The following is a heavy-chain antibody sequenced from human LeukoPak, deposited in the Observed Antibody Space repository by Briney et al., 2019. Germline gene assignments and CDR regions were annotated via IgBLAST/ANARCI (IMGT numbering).Heavy chain of an antibody. J-gene: IGHJ4*02. CDR3: ARGSSSWYYYFDY. CDR1: GFTFSDYY. V-gene: IGHV3-11*04. Sequence: GGSLRLSCAASGFTFSDYYMSWIRQAPGKGLEWVSYISSSGSNIYYADSVKGRFTISRDNAKNSLYLQMNSLRAEDTAVYYCARGSSSWYYYFDYWGQGTLVTVSS. CDR2: ISSSGSNI. D-gene: IGHD6-13*01.